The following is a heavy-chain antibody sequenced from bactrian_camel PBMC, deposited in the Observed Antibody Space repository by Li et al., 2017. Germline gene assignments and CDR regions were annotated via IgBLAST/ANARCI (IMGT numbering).Heavy chain of an antibody. CDR2: IDGDGRT. Sequence: HVQLVESGGGSVQAGGSLRLSCEASGYTVKRYCMAWFRQKEREAVATIDGDGRTKYADSVKGRFTISRDNAKNTVYLQMNSLKSDDTALYYCATTLWVGSEEYNYWGQGTQVTVS. V-gene: IGHV3S53*01. J-gene: IGHJ4*01. CDR1: GYTVKRYC. D-gene: IGHD5*01. CDR3: ATTLWVGSEEYNY.